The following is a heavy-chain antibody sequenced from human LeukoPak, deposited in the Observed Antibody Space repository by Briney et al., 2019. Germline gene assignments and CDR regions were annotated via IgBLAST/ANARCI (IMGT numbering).Heavy chain of an antibody. Sequence: SETLSLTCSVSGGSISSYYWSWIRQPAGKGLEWIGRIYSSGSTNYNPSLKSRVTMSVDTSKNQFSLKVNSVTAADTAAYYCARDPYGSASYYYFDSWGQGTLVTVSS. D-gene: IGHD3-10*01. CDR2: IYSSGST. CDR3: ARDPYGSASYYYFDS. V-gene: IGHV4-4*07. J-gene: IGHJ4*02. CDR1: GGSISSYY.